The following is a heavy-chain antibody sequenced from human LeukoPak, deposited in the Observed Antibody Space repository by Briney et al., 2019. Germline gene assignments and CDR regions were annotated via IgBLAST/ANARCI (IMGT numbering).Heavy chain of an antibody. CDR2: ISSSSSYI. CDR1: GFTFSSYS. CDR3: ARDSGEQGYYFDY. V-gene: IGHV3-21*01. J-gene: IGHJ4*02. Sequence: GGSLRLSCAASGFTFSSYSMNWVRQAPGKGLEWVSSISSSSSYIYYADSVKGRFTISRDNAKNSLYLQMNSLRAEDTAVYYCARDSGEQGYYFDYWGQGTLVTVSS. D-gene: IGHD1/OR15-1a*01.